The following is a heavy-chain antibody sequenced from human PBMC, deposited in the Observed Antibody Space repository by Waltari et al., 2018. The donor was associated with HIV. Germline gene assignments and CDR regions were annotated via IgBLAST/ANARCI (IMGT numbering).Heavy chain of an antibody. D-gene: IGHD3-16*01. Sequence: EVQLVESGGGLVKPGESLRLSCAASGFTFSSYSMNWVRQAPGKGVEGVSSMSSSSSYIYYADSVKGRFTISRDNAKNSLYLQMNSLRAEDTAVYYCARDFWGGYYYGMDVWGQGTTVTVSS. CDR2: MSSSSSYI. J-gene: IGHJ6*02. V-gene: IGHV3-21*01. CDR3: ARDFWGGYYYGMDV. CDR1: GFTFSSYS.